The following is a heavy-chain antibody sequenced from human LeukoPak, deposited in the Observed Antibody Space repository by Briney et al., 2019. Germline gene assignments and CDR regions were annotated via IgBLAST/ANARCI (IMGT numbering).Heavy chain of an antibody. D-gene: IGHD2-2*02. J-gene: IGHJ2*01. CDR3: ARRRIVVVPAAIDWYFDL. CDR1: GGSISSSSYY. CDR2: IYYSGST. V-gene: IGHV4-39*01. Sequence: SETLSLTCTVSGGSISSSSYYWGWIRQPPGKGLEWIGSIYYSGSTYYNPSLKSRVTISVDTSKNQFSLKLSSVTAADTAVYYCARRRIVVVPAAIDWYFDLWGRGTLVTVSS.